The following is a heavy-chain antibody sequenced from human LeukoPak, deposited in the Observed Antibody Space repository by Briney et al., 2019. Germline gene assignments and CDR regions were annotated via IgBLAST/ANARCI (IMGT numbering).Heavy chain of an antibody. V-gene: IGHV1-69*02. Sequence: SLKVSSKASRGTFTRYTISWVRQAPGQGLEWMGRIIPILGIASYAQKFQGRVTLNADKSTSTDYMELRSLRSDDTAVYDCARHITIFGVVVRSGAFDIWGQGTMVTVSS. CDR3: ARHITIFGVVVRSGAFDI. CDR2: IIPILGIA. CDR1: RGTFTRYT. D-gene: IGHD3-3*01. J-gene: IGHJ3*02.